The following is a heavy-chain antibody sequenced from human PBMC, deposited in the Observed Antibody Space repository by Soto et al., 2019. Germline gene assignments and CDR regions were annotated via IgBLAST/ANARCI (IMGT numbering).Heavy chain of an antibody. Sequence: QVQLQQWGAGLLKPSETLSLTCAVYGGSFSGYYWSWIRQPPGKGLEWIGEINHSGSTNYNPSLKRRVTISVDTSKTQVSLKLSSVTAADTAVYYCARGGGAAAGTSGRNWFDPWGQGTLVTVSS. D-gene: IGHD6-13*01. J-gene: IGHJ5*02. CDR2: INHSGST. CDR1: GGSFSGYY. V-gene: IGHV4-34*01. CDR3: ARGGGAAAGTSGRNWFDP.